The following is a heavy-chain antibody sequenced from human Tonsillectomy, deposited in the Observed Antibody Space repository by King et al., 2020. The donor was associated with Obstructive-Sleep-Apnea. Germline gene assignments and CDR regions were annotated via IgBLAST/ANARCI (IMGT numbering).Heavy chain of an antibody. CDR1: GFTHSDYY. D-gene: IGHD4-17*01. CDR3: VRNGVHPHYRGWDV. J-gene: IGHJ6*02. V-gene: IGHV3-11*01. Sequence: QLVQSGGGLVKPGGSLRLSCAASGFTHSDYYMSWIRQAPGKGLEWVSYISSSGSTKSYADSVKGRFTISRDNAKNSLYLQMNSLRAEDTAVYYCVRNGVHPHYRGWDVWGQGTTVTVSS. CDR2: ISSSGSTK.